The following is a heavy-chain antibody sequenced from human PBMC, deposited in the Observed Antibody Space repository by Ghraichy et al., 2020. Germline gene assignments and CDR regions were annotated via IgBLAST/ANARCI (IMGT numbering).Heavy chain of an antibody. Sequence: GALRLSCAASGFTFINYGMTWVRQAPGKGLEWVSTITGSGTNTYYADSVKGRFTISRDNSKNTLNLQMNSLRAEDTAIYYCARLRGPKIPAAEDFWGQGTLVTVSS. CDR1: GFTFINYG. V-gene: IGHV3-23*01. J-gene: IGHJ4*02. D-gene: IGHD6-13*01. CDR2: ITGSGTNT. CDR3: ARLRGPKIPAAEDF.